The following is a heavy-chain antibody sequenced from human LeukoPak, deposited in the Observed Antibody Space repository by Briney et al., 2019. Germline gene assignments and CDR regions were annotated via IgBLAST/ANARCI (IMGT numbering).Heavy chain of an antibody. V-gene: IGHV4-39*01. CDR1: GGSISSSSYY. CDR2: IYYSGST. D-gene: IGHD7-27*01. CDR3: ARPMGNDGGYFDY. Sequence: PSETLSLTCTVSGGSISSSSYYWGWIRQHPGKGLEWIGSIYYSGSTYYNPSLKSRVTISVDTSKNQFSLKLSSVTAADTAVYYCARPMGNDGGYFDYWGQGTLVTVSS. J-gene: IGHJ4*02.